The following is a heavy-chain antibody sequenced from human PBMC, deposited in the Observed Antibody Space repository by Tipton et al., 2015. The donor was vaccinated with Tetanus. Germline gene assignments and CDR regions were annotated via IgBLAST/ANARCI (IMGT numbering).Heavy chain of an antibody. CDR1: GGSVNSGSYY. CDR2: IYQSGST. J-gene: IGHJ6*02. V-gene: IGHV4-61*01. D-gene: IGHD3-22*01. Sequence: TLSLTCTVSGGSVNSGSYYWSWIRQPPGKGLEWIGYIYQSGSTSYSPSLESRVTISLETSKNQVSLRMSSVTSAATSVYYCARDGPYFSDTGNYPHFYCMDVWGQGPTVTVSS. CDR3: ARDGPYFSDTGNYPHFYCMDV.